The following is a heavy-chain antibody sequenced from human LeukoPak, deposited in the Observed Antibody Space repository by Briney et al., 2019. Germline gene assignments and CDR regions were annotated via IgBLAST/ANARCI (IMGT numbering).Heavy chain of an antibody. CDR2: IYHSGST. J-gene: IGHJ3*02. CDR3: ARLHLLSDYGDQNAFDI. Sequence: SETLSLTCAVSGYSISSGYYWGWIRQPPGKGLEWIGSIYHSGSTYYNPSLKSRVTTSVDTSKNQFSLKLSSVTAADTAVYYCARLHLLSDYGDQNAFDIWGQGTMVTVSS. CDR1: GYSISSGYY. V-gene: IGHV4-38-2*01. D-gene: IGHD4-17*01.